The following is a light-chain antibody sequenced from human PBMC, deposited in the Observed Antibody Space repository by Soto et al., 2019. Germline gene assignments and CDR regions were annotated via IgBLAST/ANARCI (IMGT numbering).Light chain of an antibody. CDR1: NNDIGYYKG. Sequence: QSVLPQPPSVAGSPGQSVTISCTGTNNDIGYYKGVSWYQQSPGTAPKLMIYEVSNRPSGVPDRFSGSKSGNTASLTISGLQAEDEADYFCFSFTRSDTYVFGTGTKVTVL. CDR2: EVS. J-gene: IGLJ1*01. V-gene: IGLV2-18*02. CDR3: FSFTRSDTYV.